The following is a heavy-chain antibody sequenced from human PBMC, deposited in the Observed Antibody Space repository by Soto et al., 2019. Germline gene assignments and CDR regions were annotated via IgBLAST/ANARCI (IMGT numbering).Heavy chain of an antibody. CDR2: ISYDGSNK. J-gene: IGHJ6*03. CDR1: GFTFSSYG. D-gene: IGHD4-17*01. V-gene: IGHV3-30*18. Sequence: GGSLRLSCAASGFTFSSYGMHWVRQAPGKGLEWVAVISYDGSNKYYADSVKGRFTISRDNSKNTLYLQMNSLRAEDTAVYYCAKLGGMYGDSQLNYDYYYYMDVWGKGTTVTVSS. CDR3: AKLGGMYGDSQLNYDYYYYMDV.